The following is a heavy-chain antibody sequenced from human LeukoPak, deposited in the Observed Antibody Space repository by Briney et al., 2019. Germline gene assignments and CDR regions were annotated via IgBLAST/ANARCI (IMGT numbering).Heavy chain of an antibody. Sequence: GGSLRLSCAASGFTFSSYAMSWVRQAPGEGLEWVSGISGSSGTTHNADSVKGRFTISRDNAKNSLYLQMNSLRAEDTAVYYCAELGITMIGGVWGKGTTVTISS. D-gene: IGHD3-10*02. CDR1: GFTFSSYA. V-gene: IGHV3-23*01. J-gene: IGHJ6*04. CDR2: ISGSSGTT. CDR3: AELGITMIGGV.